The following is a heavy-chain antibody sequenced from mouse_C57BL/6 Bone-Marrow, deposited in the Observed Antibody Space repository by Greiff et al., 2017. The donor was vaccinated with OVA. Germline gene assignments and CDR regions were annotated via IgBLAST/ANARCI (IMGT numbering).Heavy chain of an antibody. CDR3: AKRDDYSNYDWYFDV. Sequence: QVQLQQPGAELVKPGASVKLSCKASGYTFTSYWMQWVKQRPGQGLEWIGEIDPSDSYTNYNQKFKGKATLTVDTSSSTAYMQLSSRTSEDSAVYYCAKRDDYSNYDWYFDVWGTGTTVTVSS. CDR1: GYTFTSYW. D-gene: IGHD2-5*01. J-gene: IGHJ1*03. V-gene: IGHV1-50*01. CDR2: IDPSDSYT.